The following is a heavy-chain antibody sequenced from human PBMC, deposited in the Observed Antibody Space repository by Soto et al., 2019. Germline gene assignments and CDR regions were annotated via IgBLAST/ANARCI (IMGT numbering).Heavy chain of an antibody. V-gene: IGHV3-33*01. J-gene: IGHJ4*02. D-gene: IGHD1-26*01. CDR1: GFTFSSYG. CDR3: ARGSGSYHIDS. Sequence: QVQLVESGGGVVQPGRSLRLSCAASGFTFSSYGMHWVRQAPGKGLEWVAALWYDGSNKYYADSVKGRFTISRDNSKNTLYMQMNSLRAEDTAMYYCARGSGSYHIDSWGRGTLVTVSS. CDR2: LWYDGSNK.